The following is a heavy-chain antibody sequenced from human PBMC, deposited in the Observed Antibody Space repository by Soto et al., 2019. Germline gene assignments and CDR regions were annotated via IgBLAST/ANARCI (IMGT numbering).Heavy chain of an antibody. Sequence: EVQLVQSGAEVKKPGESLKISCKGSGYSFTSYWIGWVRQMPGKGLEWMGIIYPGDSDTRYSPSFQGQVTISADKSITTAYLQWSSLKASDTAMYYCARHEVSPYSYGYGTDYWGQGTLVTVSS. V-gene: IGHV5-51*01. CDR1: GYSFTSYW. CDR2: IYPGDSDT. CDR3: ARHEVSPYSYGYGTDY. J-gene: IGHJ4*02. D-gene: IGHD5-18*01.